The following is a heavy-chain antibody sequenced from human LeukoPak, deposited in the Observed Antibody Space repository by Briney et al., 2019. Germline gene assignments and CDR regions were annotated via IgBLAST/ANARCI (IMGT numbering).Heavy chain of an antibody. CDR3: ARNVNAFDI. CDR1: GFTVSGNY. V-gene: IGHV3-7*01. CDR2: TNQHGTQN. J-gene: IGHJ3*02. Sequence: PGGSLRLSCSASGFTVSGNYMTWVRQAPGKGLEWVANTNQHGTQNYYVDSVKGRFTISRDNAENSLYLQMSGLRDEDTAVYYCARNVNAFDIWGRGTMVTVSS.